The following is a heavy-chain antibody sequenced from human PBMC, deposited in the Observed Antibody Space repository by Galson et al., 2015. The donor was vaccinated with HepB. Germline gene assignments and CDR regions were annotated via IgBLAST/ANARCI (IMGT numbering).Heavy chain of an antibody. V-gene: IGHV1-69*13. D-gene: IGHD3-3*01. CDR3: ARGLNDFWSGYPPLDYYGMDV. CDR2: IIPIFGTA. Sequence: SVKVSCKASGGTFSSYAISWVRQAPGQGLEWMGGIIPIFGTANYAQKFQGRVTITADESTSTAYMELSSLRSEDTAVYYCARGLNDFWSGYPPLDYYGMDVWGQGATVTVSS. J-gene: IGHJ6*02. CDR1: GGTFSSYA.